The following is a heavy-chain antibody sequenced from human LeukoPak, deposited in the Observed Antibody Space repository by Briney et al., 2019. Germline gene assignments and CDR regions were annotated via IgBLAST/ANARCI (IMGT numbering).Heavy chain of an antibody. CDR1: GVSFSSYY. V-gene: IGHV4-4*07. D-gene: IGHD2/OR15-2a*01. CDR3: ARGHYLRGGAFDI. J-gene: IGHJ3*02. CDR2: IYSSGNT. Sequence: SETLSLTCTVSGVSFSSYYWTWIRQPAGKGLEWIGRIYSSGNTNYNPSLESRVTMSIDTSKNQFSLKLTSVAAADTALYYCARGHYLRGGAFDIWGQGTMVTVSS.